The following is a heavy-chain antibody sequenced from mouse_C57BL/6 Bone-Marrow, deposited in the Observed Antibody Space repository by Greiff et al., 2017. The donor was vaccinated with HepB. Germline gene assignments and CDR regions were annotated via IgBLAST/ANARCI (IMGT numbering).Heavy chain of an antibody. Sequence: EVMLVESGEGLVKPGGSLKLSCAASGFTFSSYAMSWVRQTPEKRLEWVAYISSGGDYIYYADTVKGRSTITRDNARNTLYLQMSSLKSEDTAMSYCTRYGRFDYWGQGTTLTVSS. D-gene: IGHD1-1*02. CDR3: TRYGRFDY. V-gene: IGHV5-9-1*02. CDR2: ISSGGDYI. J-gene: IGHJ2*01. CDR1: GFTFSSYA.